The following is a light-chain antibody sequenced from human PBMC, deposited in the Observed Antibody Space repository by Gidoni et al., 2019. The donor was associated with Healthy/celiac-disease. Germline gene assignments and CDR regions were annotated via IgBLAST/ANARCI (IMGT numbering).Light chain of an antibody. CDR3: QTWASSTVI. J-gene: IGLJ2*01. CDR1: KLGDKY. CDR2: QDN. Sequence: SYDLTQPRSVSVSPGQTASITCSGDKLGDKYVCWYRQRPGQSPVLLIYQDNKRPSLIPERFSGSNSGNTATLTISGTQAVDEADYYCQTWASSTVIFGGGTKLTVL. V-gene: IGLV3-1*01.